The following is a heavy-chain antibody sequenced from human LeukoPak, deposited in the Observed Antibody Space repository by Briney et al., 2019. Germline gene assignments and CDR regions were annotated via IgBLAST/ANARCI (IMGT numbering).Heavy chain of an antibody. CDR3: ARSHYDFWSGYYSFGYYYYYYYMDV. CDR2: INWNGGST. CDR1: GFTFDDYS. Sequence: GGSLRLSCAASGFTFDDYSMSWVRQAPGKGLEWVSGINWNGGSTGYADSVKGRFTISRDNAKNSLYLQMNSLRAEDTALYYCARSHYDFWSGYYSFGYYYYYYYMDVWGKGTTVTVSS. D-gene: IGHD3-3*01. J-gene: IGHJ6*03. V-gene: IGHV3-20*04.